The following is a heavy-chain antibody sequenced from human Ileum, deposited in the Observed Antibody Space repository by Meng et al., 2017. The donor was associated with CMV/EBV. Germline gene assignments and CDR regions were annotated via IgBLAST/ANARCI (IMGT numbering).Heavy chain of an antibody. Sequence: QGSGSGLVKPSETLSRTCTVSGHSISSTFWSWIRQPAGKGLEWIGCIYSSGSTFYNPSLNSRVTMSVDTSKNQFSLSLASVTAADTAIYFCAREESVGIAVTGTFDYWGQGILVTVSS. CDR2: IYSSGST. J-gene: IGHJ4*02. V-gene: IGHV4-4*07. CDR1: GHSISSTF. D-gene: IGHD6-19*01. CDR3: AREESVGIAVTGTFDY.